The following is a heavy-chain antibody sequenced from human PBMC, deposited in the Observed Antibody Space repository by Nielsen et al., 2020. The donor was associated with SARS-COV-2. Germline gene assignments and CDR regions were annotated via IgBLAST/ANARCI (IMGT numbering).Heavy chain of an antibody. J-gene: IGHJ3*02. CDR1: GFTFSSYG. Sequence: GESLKISCAASGFTFSSYGMHWVRQAPGKGLEWVAVIWYDGSNKYYADSVKGRFTISRDNSKNTLYLQMNSLRAEDTAVYYYARGGVNSSGYYYVYAFDIWGQGTMVTVSS. D-gene: IGHD3-22*01. V-gene: IGHV3-33*08. CDR2: IWYDGSNK. CDR3: ARGGVNSSGYYYVYAFDI.